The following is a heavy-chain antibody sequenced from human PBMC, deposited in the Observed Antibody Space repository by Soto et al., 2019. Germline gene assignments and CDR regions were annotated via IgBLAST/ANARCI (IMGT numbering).Heavy chain of an antibody. D-gene: IGHD3-10*01. CDR2: IIPILGIA. CDR1: RGTFSSYT. V-gene: IGHV1-69*02. J-gene: IGHJ5*02. Sequence: SVKVACKASRGTFSSYTISWVRQAPGQGLEWMGRIIPILGIANYAQKFQGRVTITADKSTSTAYMELSSLRSEDTAVYYCASFTHYYGSGSYPDNTNWFDPWGQGTLVTVSS. CDR3: ASFTHYYGSGSYPDNTNWFDP.